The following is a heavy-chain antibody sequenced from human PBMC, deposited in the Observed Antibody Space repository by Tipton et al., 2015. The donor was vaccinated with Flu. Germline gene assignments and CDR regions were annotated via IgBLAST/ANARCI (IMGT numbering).Heavy chain of an antibody. CDR3: VTTTYYYGSGSHDF. V-gene: IGHV4-38-2*02. CDR2: VYHGGTT. J-gene: IGHJ4*02. Sequence: LRLSCTVSGCSISSRYYWGWIRQPPGKGLEWIGCVYHGGTTYYNPSLKSRVAISLDTFNNQFSLKLTSVTAADTAVYFCVTTTYYYGSGSHDFWGQGTLVTVSS. CDR1: GCSISSRYY. D-gene: IGHD3-10*01.